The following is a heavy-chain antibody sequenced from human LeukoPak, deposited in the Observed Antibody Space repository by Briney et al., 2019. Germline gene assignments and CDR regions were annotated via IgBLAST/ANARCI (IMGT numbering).Heavy chain of an antibody. J-gene: IGHJ4*02. CDR1: GGSISSYY. D-gene: IGHD1-26*01. V-gene: IGHV4-4*07. CDR3: ARSGSYSGPYVY. CDR2: IYTTGST. Sequence: PSETLSLTCTVSGGSISSYYWSWLRHPAGKGLEWIGRIYTTGSTIYHPSLKSRITMSVDTSKDQFSLKLSAVAAADTAVYYCARSGSYSGPYVYWGQGTVVSVSS.